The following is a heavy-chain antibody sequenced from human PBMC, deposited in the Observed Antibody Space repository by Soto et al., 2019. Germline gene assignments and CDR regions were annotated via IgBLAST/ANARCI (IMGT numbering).Heavy chain of an antibody. V-gene: IGHV1-69*01. CDR1: GDTFSSYA. Sequence: QVQLVQSGAEVKKPGSSVKVSCKASGDTFSSYAISWVRQAPGQGLEWMGGIIPIFGTANYAQKFQGRVTITADESTSTAYMELSSLRSDDTAVYYCARDGSGYRSRASPMDVWGQGTTVTVSS. CDR2: IIPIFGTA. CDR3: ARDGSGYRSRASPMDV. D-gene: IGHD3-22*01. J-gene: IGHJ6*02.